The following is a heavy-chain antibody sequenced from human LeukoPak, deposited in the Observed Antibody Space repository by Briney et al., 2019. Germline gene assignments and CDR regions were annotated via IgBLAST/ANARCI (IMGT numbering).Heavy chain of an antibody. J-gene: IGHJ4*02. D-gene: IGHD5-12*01. Sequence: ASVKVSCKASGYTFTSYDINWVRQATGQGLEWMGWMNPNSGNTGYAQKFQGRVTMTRNTSISTAYMELSSLRSEDTAVSYCASGPGGGYEFDYWGQGTLVTVSS. V-gene: IGHV1-8*01. CDR3: ASGPGGGYEFDY. CDR1: GYTFTSYD. CDR2: MNPNSGNT.